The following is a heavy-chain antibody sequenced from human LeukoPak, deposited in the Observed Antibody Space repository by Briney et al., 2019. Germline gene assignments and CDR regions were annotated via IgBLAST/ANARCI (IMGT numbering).Heavy chain of an antibody. CDR2: INPNSGGT. CDR1: GYTFTGYY. CDR3: ARADYLWGSYRYSFEY. J-gene: IGHJ4*02. D-gene: IGHD3-16*02. V-gene: IGHV1-2*02. Sequence: GASVKVSCKASGYTFTGYYMHWVRQAPGQGLEWMGWINPNSGGTNYPQKFQGRVTMTRDTSISTAYMELSRLRSDDTAVYYCARADYLWGSYRYSFEYWGQGTLVTVSS.